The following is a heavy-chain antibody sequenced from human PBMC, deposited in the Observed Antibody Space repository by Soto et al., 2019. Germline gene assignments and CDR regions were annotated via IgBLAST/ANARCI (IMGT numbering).Heavy chain of an antibody. CDR1: GDSVSSTSTA. J-gene: IGHJ4*02. Sequence: SQTLSLTCAISGDSVSSTSTAWSWIRQSPSRGLEWLGRTYYRSKWYSDYAVSVKSRITINPDTSKNQFSLQLNSVTPDDTAVYYCARGSYYSGWVWGQGTLVTVSS. D-gene: IGHD6-19*01. V-gene: IGHV6-1*01. CDR3: ARGSYYSGWV. CDR2: TYYRSKWYS.